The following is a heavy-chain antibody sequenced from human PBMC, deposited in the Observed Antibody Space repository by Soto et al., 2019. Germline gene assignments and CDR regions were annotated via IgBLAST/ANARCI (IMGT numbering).Heavy chain of an antibody. D-gene: IGHD2-2*01. J-gene: IGHJ4*02. CDR2: IYYSGST. CDR3: ATGSSTSSLDY. Sequence: PSETLSLTCTVSGGSISSGGYYWSWIRQHPGKGLEWIGYIYYSGSTYYNPSLKSRVTISVDTSKNQFSLKLSSVTAADTVVYYCATGSSTSSLDYWGQGTLVTVSS. V-gene: IGHV4-31*03. CDR1: GGSISSGGYY.